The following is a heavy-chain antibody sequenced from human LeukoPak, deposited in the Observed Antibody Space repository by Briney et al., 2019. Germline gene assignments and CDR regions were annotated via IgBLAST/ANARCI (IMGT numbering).Heavy chain of an antibody. V-gene: IGHV3-23*01. CDR1: GFTFSSYA. D-gene: IGHD3-16*01. Sequence: GGSLRLSCATSGFTFSSYAMSWVRQAPGKGLEWVSSISGSGGNTYYADSVKGRFTISRDYSKNTLYLQMNSLRAEDMAVYYCAKDGGQGADYWGQGTLVSVSS. J-gene: IGHJ4*02. CDR3: AKDGGQGADY. CDR2: ISGSGGNT.